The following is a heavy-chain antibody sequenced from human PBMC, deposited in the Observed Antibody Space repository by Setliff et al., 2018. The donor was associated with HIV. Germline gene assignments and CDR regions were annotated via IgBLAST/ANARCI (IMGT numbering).Heavy chain of an antibody. V-gene: IGHV4-59*11. CDR3: ARDLRITLFGGDVYYYYGMDV. CDR2: IYYSGST. J-gene: IGHJ6*02. CDR1: GGSISSHY. D-gene: IGHD3-3*01. Sequence: PSETLSLTCTVSGGSISSHYWSWIRQPPGKGLEWIGGIYYSGSTNYNPSLKSRVTLSLDTSKNQFSLKLTSVTAADTAVYYCARDLRITLFGGDVYYYYGMDVWGQGTTVTVSS.